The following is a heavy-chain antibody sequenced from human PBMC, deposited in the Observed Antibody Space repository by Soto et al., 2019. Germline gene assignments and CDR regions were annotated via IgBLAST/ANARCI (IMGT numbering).Heavy chain of an antibody. CDR2: IYATGTT. V-gene: IGHV4-4*07. CDR3: VRDGTKTLRDWFDP. CDR1: GASISGFY. Sequence: TSETLSLTCTVSGASISGFYWSWIRKSAGKGLEWIGRIYATGTTDYNPSLKSRVMMSVDTSKKQFSLKLRSVTAADTAVYYCVRDGTKTLRDWFDPWGQGISITVSS. D-gene: IGHD1-1*01. J-gene: IGHJ5*02.